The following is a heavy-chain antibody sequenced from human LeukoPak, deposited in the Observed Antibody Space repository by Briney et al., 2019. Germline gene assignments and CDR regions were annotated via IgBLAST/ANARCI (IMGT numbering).Heavy chain of an antibody. CDR2: INAGNGNT. CDR3: ARDLGSGWYYFDY. Sequence: ASVKVSCKASGYTFTNYAMHWVRQAPGQRLEWMGWINAGNGNTKYSQKFQGRLTITWDTSASTAYMELSILRSEDTAVYYCARDLGSGWYYFDYWGQGALVTVSP. V-gene: IGHV1-3*01. J-gene: IGHJ4*02. CDR1: GYTFTNYA. D-gene: IGHD6-19*01.